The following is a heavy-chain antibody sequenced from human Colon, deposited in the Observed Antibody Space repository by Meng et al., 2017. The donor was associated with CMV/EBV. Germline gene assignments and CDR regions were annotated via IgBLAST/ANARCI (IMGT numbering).Heavy chain of an antibody. V-gene: IGHV3-23*01. Sequence: GESLKISCEASGFRFGTYAMTWVRQAPAVGLEWVASISDSGGTTYYADSVKGRFIISRDNSQDTLYLQLSSLRADDTAVYFRARREWDYHLPDWGQGTLVTVSS. CDR3: ARREWDYHLPD. CDR2: ISDSGGTT. J-gene: IGHJ4*02. CDR1: GFRFGTYA. D-gene: IGHD2-2*01.